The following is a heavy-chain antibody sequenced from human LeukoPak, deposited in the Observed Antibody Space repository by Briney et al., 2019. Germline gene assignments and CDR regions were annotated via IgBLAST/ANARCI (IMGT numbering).Heavy chain of an antibody. CDR1: GGSRNSGGYS. D-gene: IGHD2-15*01. CDR3: ARESLDCSGGSCYPDYFDY. CDR2: IYHSGST. V-gene: IGHV4-30-2*01. J-gene: IGHJ4*02. Sequence: SETPSRTGADAGGSRNSGGYSWRWSRQAQGKGLEWIGYIYHSGSTYYNPSLKSRVTISVDRSKNQFSLKLSSVTAADTAVYYCARESLDCSGGSCYPDYFDYWGQGTLVTVSS.